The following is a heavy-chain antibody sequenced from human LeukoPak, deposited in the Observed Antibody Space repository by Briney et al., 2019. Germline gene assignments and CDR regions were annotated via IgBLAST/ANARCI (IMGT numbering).Heavy chain of an antibody. J-gene: IGHJ4*02. CDR2: IYPGDSDT. Sequence: GESLKISCKGSGYSFTSYWIGWARQMPGKGLEWMGIIYPGDSDTRYSPSFQGQVTISADKSISTAYLQWSSLKASDTAMYYCARLISSGYDPGRYYFDYWGQGTLVTVSS. D-gene: IGHD5-12*01. V-gene: IGHV5-51*01. CDR1: GYSFTSYW. CDR3: ARLISSGYDPGRYYFDY.